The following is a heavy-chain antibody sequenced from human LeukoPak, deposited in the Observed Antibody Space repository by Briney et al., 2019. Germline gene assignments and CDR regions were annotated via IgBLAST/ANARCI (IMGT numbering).Heavy chain of an antibody. CDR1: GGSISSGGYY. CDR3: ASRREVGASRGSDY. CDR2: IYYSGST. J-gene: IGHJ4*02. D-gene: IGHD1-26*01. V-gene: IGHV4-31*03. Sequence: SETLSLTCTVSGGSISSGGYYWSWIRQHPGKGLEWIGYIYYSGSTYYNPSLKSRVTISVDTSKNQFSLKLSSVTAADTAVYYCASRREVGASRGSDYWGQGTQVIVSS.